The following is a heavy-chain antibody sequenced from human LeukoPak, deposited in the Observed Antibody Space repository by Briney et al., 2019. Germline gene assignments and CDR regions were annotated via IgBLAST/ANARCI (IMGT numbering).Heavy chain of an antibody. V-gene: IGHV3-9*01. J-gene: IGHJ4*02. D-gene: IGHD3-10*01. CDR1: GFTFDDYA. CDR3: AGSYSYYFDY. CDR2: ISWNSGSI. Sequence: PGRSLRLSCAASGFTFDDYAMHWVRQAPGKGLEWVSGISWNSGSIVYADSVKGRFTISRDNAKNSLYLQMNSLSAEDTAVYYCAGSYSYYFDYWGQGTLVTVSS.